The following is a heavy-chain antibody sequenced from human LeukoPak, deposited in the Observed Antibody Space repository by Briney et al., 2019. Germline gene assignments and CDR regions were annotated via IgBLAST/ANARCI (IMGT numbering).Heavy chain of an antibody. D-gene: IGHD5-12*01. Sequence: SETLSLTCTVSGGSINGYYWTWVRQPPGMGLEWIGNIHPSGSSNYNPSLKSRVTISVDTSKNQFSLRLSSVTAADTAVYYCARLWMGYYFDYWGQGTQVTASS. J-gene: IGHJ4*02. V-gene: IGHV4-4*09. CDR2: IHPSGSS. CDR1: GGSINGYY. CDR3: ARLWMGYYFDY.